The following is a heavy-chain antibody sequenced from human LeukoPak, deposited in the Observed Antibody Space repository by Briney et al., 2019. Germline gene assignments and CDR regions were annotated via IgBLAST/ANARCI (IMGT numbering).Heavy chain of an antibody. CDR1: GLTFSSYG. J-gene: IGHJ4*02. D-gene: IGHD3-9*01. Sequence: GGSLRLSCAASGLTFSSYGMHWVRQAPGKGLEWVAVIWYDGSNKYYADSVKGRFTISRDNSKNTLYLQMNSLRAEDTAVYYCARDLGYYDILTGLLDYWGQGTLVTVSS. CDR2: IWYDGSNK. V-gene: IGHV3-33*01. CDR3: ARDLGYYDILTGLLDY.